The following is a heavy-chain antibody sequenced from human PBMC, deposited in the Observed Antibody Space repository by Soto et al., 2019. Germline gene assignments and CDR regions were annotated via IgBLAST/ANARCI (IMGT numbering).Heavy chain of an antibody. CDR3: ARDTSGYYYNWFDP. Sequence: ETLSLTCAVSGYSISSGYYWGWIRQPPGKGLEWIGSIYHSGSTYYNPSLKSRVTISVDASKNQFSLKLSSVTAADTAVYYCARDTSGYYYNWFDPWGQGTLVTVSS. V-gene: IGHV4-38-2*02. D-gene: IGHD3-22*01. J-gene: IGHJ5*02. CDR2: IYHSGST. CDR1: GYSISSGYY.